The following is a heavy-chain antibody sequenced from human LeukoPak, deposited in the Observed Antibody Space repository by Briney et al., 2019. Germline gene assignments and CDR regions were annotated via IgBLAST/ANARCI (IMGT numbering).Heavy chain of an antibody. CDR3: ARDSRDYYYYYMDV. CDR1: GYTFG. J-gene: IGHJ6*03. Sequence: ASVKVSCKASGYTFGISWVRQAPGQGLEWMGWISGYNGNTNYAQKLQGRVTMTTDISTSTAYMELKRLTYDDTAVYYCARDSRDYYYYYMDVWGKGTTVTVSS. CDR2: ISGYNGNT. V-gene: IGHV1-18*01.